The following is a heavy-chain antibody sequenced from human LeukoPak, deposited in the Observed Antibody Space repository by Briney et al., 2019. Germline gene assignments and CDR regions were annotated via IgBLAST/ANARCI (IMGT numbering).Heavy chain of an antibody. J-gene: IGHJ4*02. V-gene: IGHV3-7*02. Sequence: PGGSLRLSCAASGFSFNSHWMSWVRQAPGKGLEWVANIKQDGSDKYYVDSVKGRFTISRDNAKNSLYLQMNSLRAEDTAFYYCARGYSSSWLGYFDYWGQGTLVTVSS. CDR3: ARGYSSSWLGYFDY. CDR2: IKQDGSDK. CDR1: GFSFNSHW. D-gene: IGHD6-13*01.